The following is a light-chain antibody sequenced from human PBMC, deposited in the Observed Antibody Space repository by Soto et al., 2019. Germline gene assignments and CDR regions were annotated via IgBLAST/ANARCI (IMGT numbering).Light chain of an antibody. CDR2: DAS. CDR1: QSIRSF. Sequence: EIVLTQSPATLSLSPGETASLSCRASQSIRSFLAWYQHKPGQAPRLLIYDASNRATGIPDRFSGSGSGTDFTLTINRMEPEDFAVYYGQQYGSSPPDTFGQGTRLEI. J-gene: IGKJ5*01. CDR3: QQYGSSPPDT. V-gene: IGKV3-20*01.